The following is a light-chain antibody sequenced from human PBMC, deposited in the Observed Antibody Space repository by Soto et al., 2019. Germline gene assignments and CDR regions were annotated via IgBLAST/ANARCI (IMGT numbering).Light chain of an antibody. J-gene: IGLJ1*01. V-gene: IGLV2-11*01. CDR1: ISDVGGYNY. CDR2: DVS. Sequence: QSALTQPRSVSGSPGQSVTISCTGTISDVGGYNYVSWYQQHPGKAPKLMIYDVSKRPSGVPDRFSGSKSGNTASLTISGLQAEDEADYYCCSYAGSYTFDVFGSGTKLTVL. CDR3: CSYAGSYTFDV.